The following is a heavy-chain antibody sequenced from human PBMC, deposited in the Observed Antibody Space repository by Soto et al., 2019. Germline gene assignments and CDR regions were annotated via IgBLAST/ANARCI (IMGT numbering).Heavy chain of an antibody. V-gene: IGHV4-39*01. D-gene: IGHD6-6*01. J-gene: IGHJ6*03. CDR2: IYYSGST. Sequence: SETLSLTCTVSGGSISSSSYYWGWIRQPPGKGLEWIGSIYYSGSTYYNPSLKSRVTISVDTSKNQFSLKLSFVTAADTAVYYCARSSRLRGYYYYYYYMDVWGKGTTVTVSS. CDR1: GGSISSSSYY. CDR3: ARSSRLRGYYYYYYYMDV.